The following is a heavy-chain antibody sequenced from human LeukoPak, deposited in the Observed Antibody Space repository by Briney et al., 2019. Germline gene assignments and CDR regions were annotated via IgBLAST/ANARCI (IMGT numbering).Heavy chain of an antibody. CDR3: ARCGYSSYGMDV. V-gene: IGHV5-51*01. J-gene: IGHJ6*02. D-gene: IGHD4-11*01. CDR2: IYPGDSDA. Sequence: GESLKISFQGSGXYFTTNCIAWVRQVPGKGLEWMEIIYPGDSDARYSPSFQGQVTMSADKSISTAYLQWSSLRASDSATYYCARCGYSSYGMDVWGQGTTVTVSS. CDR1: GXYFTTNC.